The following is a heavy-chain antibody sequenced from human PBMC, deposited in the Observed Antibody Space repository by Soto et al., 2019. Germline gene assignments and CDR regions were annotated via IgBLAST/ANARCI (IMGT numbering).Heavy chain of an antibody. D-gene: IGHD3-3*01. CDR2: ISAYNGNT. V-gene: IGHV1-18*01. CDR3: ARVKRVDYDFWSGVNYYYYYGMDV. CDR1: GYTFTSYG. Sequence: QVQLVQSGAEVKKPGASVKVSCKASGYTFTSYGISWVRQAPGQGLEWMGWISAYNGNTNYAQKLQGRVTMTTATSTSTAYMELRSLRSDDTAVYYCARVKRVDYDFWSGVNYYYYYGMDVWGQGTTVTVSS. J-gene: IGHJ6*02.